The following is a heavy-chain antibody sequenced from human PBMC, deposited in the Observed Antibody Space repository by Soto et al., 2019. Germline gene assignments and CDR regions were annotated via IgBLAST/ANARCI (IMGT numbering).Heavy chain of an antibody. V-gene: IGHV3-9*01. CDR2: ISWNSGSI. Sequence: GGSLRLSCAASGFTFDDYAMHWVRQAPGKGLEWVSGISWNSGSIGYADSVKGRFTISRDNAKNSLYLQMNSLRAEDTALYYCAKAVGSGFDYYYYYYMDVWGKGTTVTVSS. J-gene: IGHJ6*03. CDR1: GFTFDDYA. CDR3: AKAVGSGFDYYYYYYMDV. D-gene: IGHD5-12*01.